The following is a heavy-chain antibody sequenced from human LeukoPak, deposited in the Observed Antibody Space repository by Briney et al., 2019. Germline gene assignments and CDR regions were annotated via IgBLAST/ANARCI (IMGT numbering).Heavy chain of an antibody. CDR2: IIPIFGTA. CDR3: ARSSGWSRGFSGGDY. Sequence: ASVKVSCKASGGTFSSYAISWVRQAPGQGLEWMGGIIPIFGTANYAQKFQGRVTITADESTSTAYMELSRLRSDDTALYYCARSSGWSRGFSGGDYWGQGTLVTVSS. J-gene: IGHJ4*02. V-gene: IGHV1-69*13. CDR1: GGTFSSYA. D-gene: IGHD6-19*01.